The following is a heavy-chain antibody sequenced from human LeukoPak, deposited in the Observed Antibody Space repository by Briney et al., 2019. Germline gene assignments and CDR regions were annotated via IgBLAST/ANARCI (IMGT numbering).Heavy chain of an antibody. J-gene: IGHJ4*02. CDR1: GFTFSSYN. CDR2: VKQDGSEK. V-gene: IGHV3-7*05. CDR3: ARVTSTYYYGSGSLEDY. D-gene: IGHD3-10*01. Sequence: GGSLRLSCAASGFTFSSYNMSWVRQAPGKGLEWVANVKQDGSEKHYVDSVKGRFTIPRDNAKNSLYLQMNSLRAEDTAVYYCARVTSTYYYGSGSLEDYWGQGTLVTVSS.